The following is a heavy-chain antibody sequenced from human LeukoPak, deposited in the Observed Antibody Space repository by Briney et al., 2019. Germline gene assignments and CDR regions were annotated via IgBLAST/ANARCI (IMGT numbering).Heavy chain of an antibody. Sequence: GGSLRLSCAASGFTFSSYAMSWVRQAPGKGLEWVSAISGSGGRTYYADSVKGRFTISRDNSKNTLYLQMNSLRAEDTAVYYCAKDERSSWPPNWFDPWGQGTLVTVSS. D-gene: IGHD6-13*01. CDR3: AKDERSSWPPNWFDP. J-gene: IGHJ5*02. CDR1: GFTFSSYA. CDR2: ISGSGGRT. V-gene: IGHV3-23*01.